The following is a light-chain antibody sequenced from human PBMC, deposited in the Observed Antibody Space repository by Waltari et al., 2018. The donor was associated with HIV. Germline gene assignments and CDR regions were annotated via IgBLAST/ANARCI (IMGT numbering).Light chain of an antibody. V-gene: IGKV1-5*03. CDR2: KAS. J-gene: IGKJ1*01. Sequence: DIQKTQSPSTLSASVGDRVTITCRASQSINSWLAWYQQKPGKAPKLLIYKASDLESGVPSRFSGTRSGTEFTLTISSLQPDDFATYYCQQYNSGSTFGQGTKVEIK. CDR3: QQYNSGST. CDR1: QSINSW.